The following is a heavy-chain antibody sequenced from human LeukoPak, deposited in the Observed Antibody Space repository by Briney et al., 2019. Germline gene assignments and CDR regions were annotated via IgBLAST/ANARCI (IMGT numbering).Heavy chain of an antibody. J-gene: IGHJ4*02. CDR2: ISGSGEST. CDR3: AKSSGLCPWAYFDC. V-gene: IGHV3-23*01. Sequence: GGSLRLSCAASGFTFSSYAMSWVRQAPGKGLEWVSDISGSGESTYYADSVKGRFTISRDNSKSTLYLQMDSLRAEDTSVYYCAKSSGLCPWAYFDCWGQGTLVTVSS. CDR1: GFTFSSYA. D-gene: IGHD3-22*01.